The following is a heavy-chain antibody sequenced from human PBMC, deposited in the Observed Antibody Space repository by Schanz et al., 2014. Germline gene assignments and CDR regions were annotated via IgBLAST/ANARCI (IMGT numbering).Heavy chain of an antibody. Sequence: EGQLAESGGGLVQPGGSLRLSCAVSGFTVSSNHMSWVRQAPGKGLEWVSALSGSGGSTYYADSVKGRFTVSRDNARNSLYLHMNTLGAEDTAVYYCARDGDRFYHNYYMDVWGKGTTVTVSS. CDR3: ARDGDRFYHNYYMDV. J-gene: IGHJ6*03. CDR1: GFTVSSNH. V-gene: IGHV3-66*01. D-gene: IGHD4-17*01. CDR2: SGSGGST.